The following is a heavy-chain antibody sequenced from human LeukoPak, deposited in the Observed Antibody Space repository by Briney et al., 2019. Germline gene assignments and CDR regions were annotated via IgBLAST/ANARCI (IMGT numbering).Heavy chain of an antibody. CDR2: IYTSGST. CDR3: ARAGWIAAAGIESYYYYYMDV. D-gene: IGHD6-13*01. Sequence: PSETLSLTCTVSGGSISSYYWSWIRQPAGKGLEWIGRIYTSGSTNYNPSLKSRVTISVDTSKNQFSLKLSSVTAADTAVYYCARAGWIAAAGIESYYYYYMDVWGKGTTVTVSS. J-gene: IGHJ6*03. CDR1: GGSISSYY. V-gene: IGHV4-4*07.